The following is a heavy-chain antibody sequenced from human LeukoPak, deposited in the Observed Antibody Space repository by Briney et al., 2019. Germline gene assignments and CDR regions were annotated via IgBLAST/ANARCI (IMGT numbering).Heavy chain of an antibody. CDR1: GFTFSSYE. Sequence: QPGVSLRLSCAASGFTFSSYEMNWVRQARGKGLEWVSYISSSGSIIYYADCVKGLYTIYRDYAKNSLYLKMNSLRAEETAVYYCARTKYGSGSYYNVGYFDSWGQGTLVTVSS. J-gene: IGHJ4*02. V-gene: IGHV3-48*03. CDR3: ARTKYGSGSYYNVGYFDS. D-gene: IGHD3-10*01. CDR2: ISSSGSII.